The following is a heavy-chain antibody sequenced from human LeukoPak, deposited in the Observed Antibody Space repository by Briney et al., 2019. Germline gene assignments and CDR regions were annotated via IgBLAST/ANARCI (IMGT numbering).Heavy chain of an antibody. CDR2: MNPNSGNT. V-gene: IGHV1-8*01. CDR1: GYTFTGSD. CDR3: ARGKWELPVPRAFDI. D-gene: IGHD1-26*01. J-gene: IGHJ3*02. Sequence: ASVKVSCKASGYTFTGSDINWVRQATGQGLEWMGWMNPNSGNTGYAQKFQGRVTMTRNTSISTVYMELSSLRSEDTAVYYCARGKWELPVPRAFDIWGQGTMVTVSS.